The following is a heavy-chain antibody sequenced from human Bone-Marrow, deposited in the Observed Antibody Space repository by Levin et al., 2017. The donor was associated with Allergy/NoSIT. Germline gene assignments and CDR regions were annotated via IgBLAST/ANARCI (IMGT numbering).Heavy chain of an antibody. J-gene: IGHJ5*02. CDR1: GASISSGGYS. CDR2: IYDSGST. CDR3: ARWEHCSCGTGYSGWFDP. V-gene: IGHV4-30-2*01. Sequence: SETLSLTCAASGASISSGGYSWSWIRQPPGKGLEWIGYIYDSGSTDSNPSLKSRVTLSVDRSKNQFSLQLRSVTAADTAVYYCARWEHCSCGTGYSGWFDPWGQGTLVTVSS. D-gene: IGHD2-15*01.